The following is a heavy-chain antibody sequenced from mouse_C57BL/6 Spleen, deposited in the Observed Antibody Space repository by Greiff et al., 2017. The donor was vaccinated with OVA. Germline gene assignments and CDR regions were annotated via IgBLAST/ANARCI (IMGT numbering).Heavy chain of an antibody. CDR3: SRRAEKAQAYYFDY. D-gene: IGHD3-2*02. Sequence: QVTLKESGPGILQSSQTLSLTCSFSGFSLSTSGMGVSWIRQPSGKGLEWLAHIYWDDDKRYNPSLKSRLTISKDTSRNQIFLKITSGDTADTATYYCSRRAEKAQAYYFDYWGQGTTLTVSA. J-gene: IGHJ2*01. V-gene: IGHV8-12*01. CDR1: GFSLSTSGMG. CDR2: IYWDDDK.